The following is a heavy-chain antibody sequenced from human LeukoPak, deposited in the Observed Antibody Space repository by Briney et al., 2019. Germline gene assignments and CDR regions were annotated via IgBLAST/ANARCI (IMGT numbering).Heavy chain of an antibody. V-gene: IGHV3-23*01. D-gene: IGHD3-22*01. J-gene: IGHJ4*02. CDR1: GFTFSSYA. CDR3: AKANYYDPSGYYYVDY. CDR2: ISGSGGST. Sequence: GGSLRLSCAASGFTFSSYAMSWVRQAPGKGLEWVSAISGSGGSTYYADSVKGRFTISRDNSKNTLYLQLNSLRAEDTAVYYCAKANYYDPSGYYYVDYWGQGTLVTVSS.